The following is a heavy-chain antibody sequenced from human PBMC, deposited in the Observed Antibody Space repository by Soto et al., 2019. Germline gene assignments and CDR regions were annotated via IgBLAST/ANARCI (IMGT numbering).Heavy chain of an antibody. CDR1: GGSISSYY. CDR2: IDYNGRT. CDR3: AGRHTYYYGS. D-gene: IGHD3-10*01. Sequence: QVQLQESGPGLVKPSETLSLTCTVSGGSISSYYWSWIRQPPGKGLEWIGYIDYNGRTNYNPSLNSRVTSSLDRANNQFSLKLSSVTAADTAVYYCAGRHTYYYGSWGQGTLVTVSS. J-gene: IGHJ4*02. V-gene: IGHV4-59*08.